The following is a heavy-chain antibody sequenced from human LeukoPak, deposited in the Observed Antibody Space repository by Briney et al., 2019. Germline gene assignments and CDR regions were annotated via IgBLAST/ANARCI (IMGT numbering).Heavy chain of an antibody. CDR1: GFTFSSYS. J-gene: IGHJ6*02. D-gene: IGHD3-3*01. CDR2: ISSSSSYI. CDR3: ARADFGGADYYYYGLDV. Sequence: PGGSLRLSCAASGFTFSSYSMNWVRQAPGKGLEWVSSISSSSSYIYYADSVKGRFTISRDNAKNSLYLQMNGLRAEDTAVYYCARADFGGADYYYYGLDVWAKGPRSPSP. V-gene: IGHV3-21*01.